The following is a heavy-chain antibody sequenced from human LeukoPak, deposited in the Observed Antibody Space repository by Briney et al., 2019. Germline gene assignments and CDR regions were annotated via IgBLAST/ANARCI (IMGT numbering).Heavy chain of an antibody. CDR3: ARAPPRMGERAAFDI. V-gene: IGHV4-30-2*01. D-gene: IGHD3-16*01. Sequence: SETLSLTCTVSGGSISSGGYYWSWIRQPPGKGLEWIGYIYHSGSTYYNPSLKSRVTISVDRSKNQFSLKLSPVTAADTAVYYCARAPPRMGERAAFDIWGQGTMVTVSS. CDR1: GGSISSGGYY. J-gene: IGHJ3*02. CDR2: IYHSGST.